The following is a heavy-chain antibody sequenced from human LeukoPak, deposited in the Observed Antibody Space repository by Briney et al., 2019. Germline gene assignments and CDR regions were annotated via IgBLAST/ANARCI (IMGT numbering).Heavy chain of an antibody. D-gene: IGHD2-15*01. V-gene: IGHV3-33*01. CDR3: ARGYCSGGSCYPDY. CDR1: GFTFSSYG. J-gene: IGHJ4*02. Sequence: PGGSLRLSCAASGFTFSSYGMHWVRQAPGKGLEWVVVIWYDGSNKYYADSVKGRFTISRDNSKNTLYLQMNSLRAEDTAVYYCARGYCSGGSCYPDYWGQGTLVTVSS. CDR2: IWYDGSNK.